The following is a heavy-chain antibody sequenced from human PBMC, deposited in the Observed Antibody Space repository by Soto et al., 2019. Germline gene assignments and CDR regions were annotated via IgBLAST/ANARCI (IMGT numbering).Heavy chain of an antibody. V-gene: IGHV4-59*08. Sequence: PSETLSLTCTVSGGSISGYYWSWIRQSPEKGLEYIGYISYSGSTNYNPSLKSRVTTSLDTSKNQFSLKLSSVTAADTAIYYCASLNFDILTGYYAFDLWGQGTMVPVSS. CDR1: GGSISGYY. CDR3: ASLNFDILTGYYAFDL. CDR2: ISYSGST. J-gene: IGHJ3*01. D-gene: IGHD3-9*01.